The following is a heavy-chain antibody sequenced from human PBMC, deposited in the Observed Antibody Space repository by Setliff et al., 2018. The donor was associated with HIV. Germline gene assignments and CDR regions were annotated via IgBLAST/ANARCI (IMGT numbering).Heavy chain of an antibody. CDR3: ARGAWYTSGWYSSRYLDV. Sequence: ASVKVSCKASGYLFTGYYMHWVRQAPGQGLEWMGWINVNSGGTKYAQKFQGRVTMTRDTSISTAYMELSSLRFEDTAVYYCARGAWYTSGWYSSRYLDVWGKGTTVTVS. CDR1: GYLFTGYY. V-gene: IGHV1-2*02. J-gene: IGHJ6*03. CDR2: INVNSGGT. D-gene: IGHD6-19*01.